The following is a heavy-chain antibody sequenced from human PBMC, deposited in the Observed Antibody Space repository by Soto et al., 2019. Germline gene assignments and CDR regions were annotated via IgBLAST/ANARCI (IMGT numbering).Heavy chain of an antibody. V-gene: IGHV1-2*02. CDR1: GYTFSDYY. D-gene: IGHD5-18*01. J-gene: IGHJ4*02. CDR2: ISPKSVGT. Sequence: QVQLVQSGAEVQKPGTSVKVSCQASGYTFSDYYLHWLRQAPGQGLEWMGWISPKSVGTHYAPKFEGRVTLTTDTSISTAFLELSRLTSDDTAVYYCARWPRTQLWFPNVYWGQGTLVTVSS. CDR3: ARWPRTQLWFPNVY.